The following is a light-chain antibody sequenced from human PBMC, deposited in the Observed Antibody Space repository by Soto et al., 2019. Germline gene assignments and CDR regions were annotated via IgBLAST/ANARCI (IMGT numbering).Light chain of an antibody. Sequence: QSVLTQPPSVSGAPGQRVTISCTGTSSNMGAGYDVQWYQQLPGTAPKLLIYGNINRPSGLPDRFSGSKSGTSASLAITGLQAEDEADYYCQSYDGILSGVVFGGGTKLTVL. CDR1: SSNMGAGYD. V-gene: IGLV1-40*01. CDR3: QSYDGILSGVV. CDR2: GNI. J-gene: IGLJ3*02.